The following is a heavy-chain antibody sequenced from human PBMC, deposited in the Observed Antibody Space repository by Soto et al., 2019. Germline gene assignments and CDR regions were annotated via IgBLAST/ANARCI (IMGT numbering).Heavy chain of an antibody. J-gene: IGHJ4*02. D-gene: IGHD3-3*01. CDR2: IDPNSGDT. V-gene: IGHV1-2*04. CDR3: ARTPYYYFWSGYSFDS. Sequence: QVQLVQSGAAVKKPGASVKVSCKASGYTFTAYYLHWVRQAPGHGLEWLGWIDPNSGDTKYAQNFEGWVTMTRDTSINTAYLDLSRLKNDDTAVYYCARTPYYYFWSGYSFDSWGQGTLVSVPS. CDR1: GYTFTAYY.